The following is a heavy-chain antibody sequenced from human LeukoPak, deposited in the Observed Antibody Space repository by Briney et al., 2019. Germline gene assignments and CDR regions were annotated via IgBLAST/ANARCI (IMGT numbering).Heavy chain of an antibody. D-gene: IGHD2-21*02. CDR1: GDSISDYY. V-gene: IGHV4-59*08. Sequence: SETLSLTCTVSGDSISDYYWNWIRQPPGKGLEWIGYIYYSGSTNYSPSLKSRVTISVDTSKNQFSLKLSSVTAADTGIYYCARRRKVPAQRAGDAFDIWGQGTMVTVSS. CDR2: IYYSGST. J-gene: IGHJ3*02. CDR3: ARRRKVPAQRAGDAFDI.